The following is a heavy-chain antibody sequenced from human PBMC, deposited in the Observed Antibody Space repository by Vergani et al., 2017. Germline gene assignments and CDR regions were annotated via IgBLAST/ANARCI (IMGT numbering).Heavy chain of an antibody. CDR2: INSDGSST. J-gene: IGHJ4*02. CDR1: GFTFSSYW. D-gene: IGHD3-22*01. CDR3: ARGGYDSSGYNLYYFDY. Sequence: EVQLVESGGGLVQPGGSLRLSCAASGFTFSSYWMHWVRQAPGKGLVWVSRINSDGSSTSYEDSVKGRFTISRDNAKNTLYLQMNSLRAEDTAVYYCARGGYDSSGYNLYYFDYWGQGTLVTVSS. V-gene: IGHV3-74*01.